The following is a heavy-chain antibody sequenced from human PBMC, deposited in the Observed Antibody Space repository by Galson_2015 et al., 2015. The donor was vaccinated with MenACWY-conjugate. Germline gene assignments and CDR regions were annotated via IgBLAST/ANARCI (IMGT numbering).Heavy chain of an antibody. Sequence: SVKVSCKASGGSLSSYAINWVRQAPGQGLEWMGRIIPVVGSANYAQRFQGRLTITADKSTGTAYMQLSSLRPEDTAVYYCAKLYCIDGSCYWGQGTLVTVSS. CDR1: GGSLSSYA. CDR3: AKLYCIDGSCY. J-gene: IGHJ4*02. CDR2: IIPVVGSA. D-gene: IGHD2-15*01. V-gene: IGHV1-69*04.